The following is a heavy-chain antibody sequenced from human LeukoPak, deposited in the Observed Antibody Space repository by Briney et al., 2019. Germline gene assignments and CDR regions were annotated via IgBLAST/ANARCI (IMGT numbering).Heavy chain of an antibody. D-gene: IGHD3-16*01. CDR3: ARDRGSPWFDP. Sequence: PSETLSLTCTVSAYPISSGYFWGWIRQPPGKGLEWIGSIYHSGSTYYNPSLKSRVTMSVDSSKNQFSLTLTSVTAADTAVYYCARDRGSPWFDPWGQGTLVTVSS. CDR2: IYHSGST. J-gene: IGHJ5*02. V-gene: IGHV4-38-2*02. CDR1: AYPISSGYF.